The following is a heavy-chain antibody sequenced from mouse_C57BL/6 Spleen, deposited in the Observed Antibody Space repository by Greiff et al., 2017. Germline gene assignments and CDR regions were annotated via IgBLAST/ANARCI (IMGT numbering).Heavy chain of an antibody. D-gene: IGHD1-1*01. J-gene: IGHJ2*01. Sequence: EVQLLQSGAELVKPGASVKLSCTASGFNIKDYYMHWVKQKTEQGLEWIGRIDPEDGETKYASKFQGKATITADTSSNTAYLPLSSLTSEDTAVYCCARTVVAYYFDYWGQGTTLTVSS. CDR3: ARTVVAYYFDY. V-gene: IGHV14-2*01. CDR2: IDPEDGET. CDR1: GFNIKDYY.